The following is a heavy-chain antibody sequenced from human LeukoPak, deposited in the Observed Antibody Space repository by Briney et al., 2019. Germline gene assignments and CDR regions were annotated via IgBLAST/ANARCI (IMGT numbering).Heavy chain of an antibody. CDR1: GGSLSSSYYY. D-gene: IGHD4-17*01. V-gene: IGHV4-39*01. CDR2: IYYSGST. CDR3: AMVRAVTKNYYYYYGIDV. J-gene: IGHJ6*02. Sequence: PSETLSLTCTVSGGSLSSSYYYWGWLRQPPGKGVEWLGSIYYSGSTYYTPSVRSRVTISVDTSKNQFSLKLSSVTAADTAVYYCAMVRAVTKNYYYYYGIDVWGQGTTVTVSS.